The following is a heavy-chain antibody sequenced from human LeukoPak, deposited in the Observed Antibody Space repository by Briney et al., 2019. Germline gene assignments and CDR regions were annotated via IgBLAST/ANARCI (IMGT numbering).Heavy chain of an antibody. CDR2: IYTSGST. Sequence: SETLSLTCTVSGGSISTYYWSWIRQPAGKGLEWIGHIYTSGSTNYNPSLKSRVTMSVDTSKNQFSLKLSSVTAADTAVYYCARDRYEGAFDIWGQGTMVTVSS. J-gene: IGHJ3*02. CDR3: ARDRYEGAFDI. V-gene: IGHV4-4*07. CDR1: GGSISTYY. D-gene: IGHD1-14*01.